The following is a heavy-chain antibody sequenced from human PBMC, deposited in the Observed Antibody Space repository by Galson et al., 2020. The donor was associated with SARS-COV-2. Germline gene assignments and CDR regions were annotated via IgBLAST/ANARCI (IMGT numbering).Heavy chain of an antibody. J-gene: IGHJ4*02. D-gene: IGHD3-3*01. V-gene: IGHV1-18*03. CDR3: AKVDDFWTGEYTGVVY. Sequence: ASVKVSCKASGYPFTSYGISWVRQAPGQGLEWMGWISAYNGNTNYAEKLQGRVTMTTDTSTSTAYMELRSLRSDDMAVYYCAKVDDFWTGEYTGVVYWGQGTLVTVAS. CDR2: ISAYNGNT. CDR1: GYPFTSYG.